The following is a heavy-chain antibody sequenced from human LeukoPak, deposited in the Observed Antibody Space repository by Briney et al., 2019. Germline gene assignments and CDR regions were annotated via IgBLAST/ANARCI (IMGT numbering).Heavy chain of an antibody. CDR1: GYTFTNYG. D-gene: IGHD7-27*01. Sequence: ASVKVSCKASGYTFTNYGITWMRQAPGQGLEWMGWINTYNGNTNYAQKLQGRVTITTDTSTSTAYMELRSLRSDDTAVFYCARGNWAEDGYFDYWGQGTLVTVSS. CDR2: INTYNGNT. J-gene: IGHJ4*02. CDR3: ARGNWAEDGYFDY. V-gene: IGHV1-18*01.